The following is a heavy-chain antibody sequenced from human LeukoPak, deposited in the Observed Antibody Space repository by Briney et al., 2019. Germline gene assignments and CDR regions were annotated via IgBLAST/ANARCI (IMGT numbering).Heavy chain of an antibody. CDR3: ARRLAWFGELFDY. D-gene: IGHD3-10*01. J-gene: IGHJ4*02. V-gene: IGHV3-7*01. Sequence: GGSLRLSCAASGFTFSSYEMNWVRQAPGKGLEWVANIKQDGSEKYYVDSVKGRFTISRDNAKNSLYLQMNSLRAEDTAVYYCARRLAWFGELFDYWGQGTLVTVSS. CDR2: IKQDGSEK. CDR1: GFTFSSYE.